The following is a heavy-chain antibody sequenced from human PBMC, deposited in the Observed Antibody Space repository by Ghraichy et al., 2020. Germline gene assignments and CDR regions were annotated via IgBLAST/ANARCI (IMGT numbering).Heavy chain of an antibody. V-gene: IGHV3-48*02. CDR1: GFTFSSYA. D-gene: IGHD2-15*01. CDR2: ITSSGTTI. J-gene: IGHJ4*02. Sequence: GSLRLSCAASGFTFSSYAMDWVCQAQGKGLEWLSYITSSGTTIYYADSVKGRFTISRDNAKNSLYLQMSSLRDEDTAVYYCAREGGNYCSGGSCSRDFDYWGQGTLVTVSS. CDR3: AREGGNYCSGGSCSRDFDY.